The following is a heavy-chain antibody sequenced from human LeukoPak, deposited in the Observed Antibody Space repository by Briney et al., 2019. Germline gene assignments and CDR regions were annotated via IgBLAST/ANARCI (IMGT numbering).Heavy chain of an antibody. CDR1: GYSFPGYW. CDR3: ARVRDSTLSVTWFDP. V-gene: IGHV5-51*01. D-gene: IGHD6-13*01. Sequence: GESLKISCQGSGYSFPGYWIAWVRQMPGKGLEWVGIIYPGDSNTRYSPSFQGQVTISADKSINTAYLQWSSLKASDTAMYYCARVRDSTLSVTWFDPWGQGTLVTVSS. J-gene: IGHJ5*02. CDR2: IYPGDSNT.